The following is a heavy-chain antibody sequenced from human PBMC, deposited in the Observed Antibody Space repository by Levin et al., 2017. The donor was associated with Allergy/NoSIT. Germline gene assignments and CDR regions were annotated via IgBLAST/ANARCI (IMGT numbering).Heavy chain of an antibody. J-gene: IGHJ6*03. CDR1: GFTFSTYW. V-gene: IGHV3-7*03. Sequence: GGSLRLSCAASGFTFSTYWMSWVRQAPGKGLEWVANIKQDGSEKYYVDSVKGRFTISRDNAKNSLYLQMNSLRAEDTAVYYCARDLIPLGPVPYYMDVWGKGTTVTVSS. CDR3: ARDLIPLGPVPYYMDV. D-gene: IGHD1-14*01. CDR2: IKQDGSEK.